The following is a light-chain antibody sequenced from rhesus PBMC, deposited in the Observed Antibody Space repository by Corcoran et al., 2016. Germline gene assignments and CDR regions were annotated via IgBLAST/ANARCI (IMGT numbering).Light chain of an antibody. CDR3: QQGNSNPLT. Sequence: DIQMSQSPSSLSASVGDRVTITRRASQGISSYLNWYQQKPGNAPKLLIYYANSLASGVPSRFSGSGSGTEFTLTISSLQPEYFATYYCQQGNSNPLTFVGGTKVELK. J-gene: IGKJ4*01. CDR2: YAN. V-gene: IGKV1-32*02. CDR1: QGISSY.